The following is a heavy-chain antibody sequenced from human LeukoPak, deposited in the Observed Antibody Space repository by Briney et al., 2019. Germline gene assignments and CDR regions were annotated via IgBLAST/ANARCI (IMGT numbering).Heavy chain of an antibody. J-gene: IGHJ4*02. Sequence: GGSLRLSCAASGFNFISYAMSWVRQAPGKGLEWVSAISGSGGSTYYADSVKGRFTISRDNSKNTLYLQMNSLRAEDTAVYYCAKDYDHDYEWYYFDYWGQGTLVTVSS. V-gene: IGHV3-23*01. D-gene: IGHD4-17*01. CDR2: ISGSGGST. CDR1: GFNFISYA. CDR3: AKDYDHDYEWYYFDY.